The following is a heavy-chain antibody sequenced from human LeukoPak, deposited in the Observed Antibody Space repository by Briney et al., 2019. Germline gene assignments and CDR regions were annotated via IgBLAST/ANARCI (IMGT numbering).Heavy chain of an antibody. D-gene: IGHD3-22*01. CDR2: INHSGST. Sequence: SETLSLTCAVYGGSFSGYYWSWLRQPPGKGLEWIGEINHSGSTNYNPSLKSRVTISVDTSKNQFSLKLSSVTAADTAVYYCAMSEGLERSYDSSGYYYSYFDYWGQGTLVTVSS. J-gene: IGHJ4*02. CDR3: AMSEGLERSYDSSGYYYSYFDY. V-gene: IGHV4-34*01. CDR1: GGSFSGYY.